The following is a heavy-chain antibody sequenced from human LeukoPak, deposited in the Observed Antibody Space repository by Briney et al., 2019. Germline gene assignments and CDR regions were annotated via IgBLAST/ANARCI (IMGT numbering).Heavy chain of an antibody. D-gene: IGHD1-26*01. J-gene: IGHJ4*02. CDR2: INPNSGGT. CDR1: GYTFTGYY. V-gene: IGHV1-2*02. CDR3: ARALYRGELGRLDY. Sequence: ASVKVSCKASGYTFTGYYMHWVRQAPGQGLEWMGWINPNSGGTNYAQKFQGRVTTTRDTSISTAYMELSRLRSDDTAVYYCARALYRGELGRLDYWGQGTLVTVSS.